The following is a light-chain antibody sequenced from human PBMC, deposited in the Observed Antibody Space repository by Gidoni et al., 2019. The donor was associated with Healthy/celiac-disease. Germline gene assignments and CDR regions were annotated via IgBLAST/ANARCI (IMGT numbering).Light chain of an antibody. CDR2: AAS. J-gene: IGKJ2*01. CDR3: QQYYSYPYD. CDR1: QGISSY. V-gene: IGKV1-8*01. Sequence: AIRMTQSPSSFSASTGDRVTITCRASQGISSYLAWYQQKPEKAPKLLIYAASTLQSGVPSRFSGSGSGTDFTLTISCLQSEDFATYYCQQYYSYPYDFGQGTKLEIK.